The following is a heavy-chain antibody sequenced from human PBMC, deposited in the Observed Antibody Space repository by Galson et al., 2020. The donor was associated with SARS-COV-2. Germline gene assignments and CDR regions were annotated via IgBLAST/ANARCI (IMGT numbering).Heavy chain of an antibody. V-gene: IGHV4-30-2*01. D-gene: IGHD4-17*01. CDR3: ARLHYGEYAPEAFDI. Sequence: SETLSLTCAVSGTSINSGSYSWNWIRQPPGKGLEWIGYISHSGGTYYNPSLKSRVTISGDRSKNQFSSRLSSVTAADTAVYYCARLHYGEYAPEAFDIWGPGTRVTVAS. J-gene: IGHJ3*02. CDR2: ISHSGGT. CDR1: GTSINSGSYS.